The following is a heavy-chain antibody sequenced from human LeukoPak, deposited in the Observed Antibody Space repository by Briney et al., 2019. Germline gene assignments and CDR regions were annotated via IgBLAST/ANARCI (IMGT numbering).Heavy chain of an antibody. CDR1: GGSISSYY. CDR2: IYYSGGT. V-gene: IGHV4-59*08. Sequence: KSSETLSLTCTVSGGSISSYYWSWIRQPPGKGLEWIGYIYYSGGTNYNPSHKSRVTISVDTSKNQFSLKLSSVTAADTAVYYCARRIAASDAFDIWGQGTMVTVSS. D-gene: IGHD6-13*01. J-gene: IGHJ3*02. CDR3: ARRIAASDAFDI.